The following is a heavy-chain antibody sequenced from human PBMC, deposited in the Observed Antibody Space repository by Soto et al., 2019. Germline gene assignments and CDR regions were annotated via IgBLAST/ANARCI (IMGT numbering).Heavy chain of an antibody. Sequence: SETLSLTCTVSGDPITSYFWSWIRQPAGKGLEWIGHMFPGGTTSHNSSLKSRVSMSIDTSKNQFSLTLTSVTAADTAVYYCAITLSGFTYGSRQFYFDYWGQGTLVTVSS. CDR1: GDPITSYF. V-gene: IGHV4-4*07. CDR2: MFPGGTT. CDR3: AITLSGFTYGSRQFYFDY. J-gene: IGHJ4*02. D-gene: IGHD3-10*01.